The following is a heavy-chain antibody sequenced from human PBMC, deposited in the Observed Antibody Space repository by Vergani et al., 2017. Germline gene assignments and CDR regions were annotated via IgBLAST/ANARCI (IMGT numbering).Heavy chain of an antibody. V-gene: IGHV3-21*01. J-gene: IGHJ6*03. CDR1: GFTFSSYS. D-gene: IGHD6-13*01. CDR2: ISSSSSYI. CDR3: ASYDYSSSWYYYYYMDV. Sequence: EVQLVESGGGLVKPGGSLRLSCAASGFTFSSYSMNWVRQAPGKGLEWVASISSSSSYIYYADSVKGRFTISRDNAKNSLYLQMNSLRAEDTAVYYCASYDYSSSWYYYYYMDVWGKGTTVTVSS.